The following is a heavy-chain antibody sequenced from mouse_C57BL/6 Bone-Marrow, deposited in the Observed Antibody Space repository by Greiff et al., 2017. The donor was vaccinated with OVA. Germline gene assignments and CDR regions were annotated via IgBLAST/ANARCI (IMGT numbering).Heavy chain of an antibody. J-gene: IGHJ4*01. Sequence: EVKVEESGGGLVQPGGSLKLSCAASRFTFSDYGMAWVRQAPRKGPEWVAFISNLAYSIYYADTVTGRFTISRENAKNTLYLEMSSLRSEDTAMYYCARHEGYGSSSYAMDYWGQGTSVTVSS. V-gene: IGHV5-15*04. D-gene: IGHD1-1*01. CDR3: ARHEGYGSSSYAMDY. CDR2: ISNLAYSI. CDR1: RFTFSDYG.